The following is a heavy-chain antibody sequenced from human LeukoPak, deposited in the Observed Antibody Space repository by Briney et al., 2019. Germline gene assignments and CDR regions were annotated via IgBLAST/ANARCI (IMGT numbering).Heavy chain of an antibody. V-gene: IGHV3-30*18. D-gene: IGHD3-10*01. CDR1: GFTFSSHG. Sequence: GGSLRLSCAASGFTFSSHGMHWVRQAPGKGLEWVAVLKHDGNNKNCAHSVEGRFNITRYNSKKTLYVQMNSLRVEDTAVYYCAKEGYYGSGRTLDFWGQGTLVTVPS. CDR3: AKEGYYGSGRTLDF. CDR2: LKHDGNNK. J-gene: IGHJ4*02.